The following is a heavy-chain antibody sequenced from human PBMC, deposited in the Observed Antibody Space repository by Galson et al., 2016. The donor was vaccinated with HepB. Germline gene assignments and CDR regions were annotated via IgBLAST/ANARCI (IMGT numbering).Heavy chain of an antibody. CDR2: IYYSGTT. CDR3: AREAGTGLGVPDSHFNL. Sequence: SETLSLTCTVSGGSVRTYYWNWIRQPPGKGLEWIGYIYYSGTTNYNPSLKSRVTISLDTSKNQFSLQLSSVTAADTAVYYCAREAGTGLGVPDSHFNLWGQGTLVTVSS. V-gene: IGHV4-59*02. CDR1: GGSVRTYY. D-gene: IGHD1-7*01. J-gene: IGHJ4*02.